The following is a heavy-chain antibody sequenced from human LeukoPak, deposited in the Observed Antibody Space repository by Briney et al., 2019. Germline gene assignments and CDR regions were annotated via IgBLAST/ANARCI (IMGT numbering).Heavy chain of an antibody. CDR2: INPNSGGT. J-gene: IGHJ4*02. D-gene: IGHD2-8*01. CDR3: ARARYGTTLGF. CDR1: GYTFTGYY. Sequence: GASVKVSCKASGYTFTGYYMHWVRQAPGQGLEWMGWINPNSGGTNYAQKFQGRVTMTRYTSISPAYMELSRLRSDDTAVYYCARARYGTTLGFWGQGTLVTVSS. V-gene: IGHV1-2*02.